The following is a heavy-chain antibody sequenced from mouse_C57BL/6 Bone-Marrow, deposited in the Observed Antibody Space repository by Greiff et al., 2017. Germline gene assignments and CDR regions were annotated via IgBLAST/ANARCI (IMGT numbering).Heavy chain of an antibody. CDR3: SRQGTKVIATKYFDV. V-gene: IGHV5-9*04. D-gene: IGHD1-1*01. CDR1: GFTFSSYS. CDR2: ISGGGGNT. J-gene: IGHJ1*03. Sequence: EVKLVESGGGLVKPGGSLKLSCAASGFTFSSYSMSWVRQTPEKRLQWVAAISGGGGNTYSPDSVKGRFTISRVNDKNSLYLQVSMLRSEDTAVDYYSRQGTKVIATKYFDVWGTGTTVTVSS.